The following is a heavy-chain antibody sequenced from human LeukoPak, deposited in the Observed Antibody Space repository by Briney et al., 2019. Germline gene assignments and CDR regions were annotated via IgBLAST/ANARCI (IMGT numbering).Heavy chain of an antibody. J-gene: IGHJ3*02. CDR2: ISYDGSNK. CDR1: GFTFSSYA. D-gene: IGHD1-26*01. V-gene: IGHV3-30-3*01. Sequence: GGSLRLSCAASGFTFSSYAMHWVRQAPGKGLEWVAVISYDGSNKYYADSVKGRFTISRDNSKNTLYLQMNSLRAEDTAVYYCASFSGELLGFDIWGQGTMVTVSS. CDR3: ASFSGELLGFDI.